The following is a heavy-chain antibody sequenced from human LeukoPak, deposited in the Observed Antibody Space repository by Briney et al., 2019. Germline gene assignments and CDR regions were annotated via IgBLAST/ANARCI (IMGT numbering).Heavy chain of an antibody. D-gene: IGHD5-24*01. CDR3: ARDSGMATISHV. CDR1: GGTFSSYA. Sequence: SVKVSCKASGGTFSSYAIRWVRQAPGQGLEWMGRIIPILGIANYAQKFQGRVTITADKSTSTAYMELSSLRSEDTAVYYCARDSGMATISHVWGQGTTVTVSS. V-gene: IGHV1-69*04. CDR2: IIPILGIA. J-gene: IGHJ6*02.